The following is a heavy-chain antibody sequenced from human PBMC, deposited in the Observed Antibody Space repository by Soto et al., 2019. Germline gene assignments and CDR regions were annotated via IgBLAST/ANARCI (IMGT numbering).Heavy chain of an antibody. J-gene: IGHJ5*02. CDR1: GGSISRSSHY. CDR3: ATQEVGGSYVYTFDP. CDR2: IYYSGST. Sequence: EKLSLTCTVSGGSISRSSHYWAWIWQPPGKGLEWIGSIYYSGSTYYNPSLKSRVTISVDTSKNHFSLKLSSVTAADTAVYYCATQEVGGSYVYTFDPWGQGTLVTVS. V-gene: IGHV4-39*02. D-gene: IGHD1-26*01.